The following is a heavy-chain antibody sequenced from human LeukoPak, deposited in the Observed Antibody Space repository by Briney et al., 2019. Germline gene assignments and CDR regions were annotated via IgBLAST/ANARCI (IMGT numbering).Heavy chain of an antibody. CDR1: GFTFSGYT. V-gene: IGHV3-21*01. Sequence: GGSLRLSCAASGFTFSGYTMNWVRQAPGKGLEWVSSISSSSTYIYYADSVKGRFTISRDNAKNSLYLQMNSLRAEDTAVYYCAGFGEPTGFDYWGQGTLVTVSS. D-gene: IGHD3-10*01. CDR3: AGFGEPTGFDY. J-gene: IGHJ4*02. CDR2: ISSSSTYI.